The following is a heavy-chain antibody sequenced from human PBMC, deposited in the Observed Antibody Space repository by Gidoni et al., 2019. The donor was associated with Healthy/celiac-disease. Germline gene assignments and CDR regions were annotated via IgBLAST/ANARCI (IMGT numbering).Heavy chain of an antibody. D-gene: IGHD2-2*01. J-gene: IGHJ4*02. V-gene: IGHV3-48*01. CDR2: ISSSSSTI. CDR3: ARDPPGYCSSTSCYGHDY. CDR1: GFTFSSYS. Sequence: EVQLVESGGGLVQPGGSLRLSCAASGFTFSSYSMNWVRQAPGKGLEWVSYISSSSSTIYYADSVKGRFTISRDNAKNSLYLQMNSLRAEDTAVYYCARDPPGYCSSTSCYGHDYWGQGTLVTVSS.